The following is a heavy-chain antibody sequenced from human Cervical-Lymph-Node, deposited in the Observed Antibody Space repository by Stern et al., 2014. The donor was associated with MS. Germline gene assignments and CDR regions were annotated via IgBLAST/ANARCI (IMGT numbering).Heavy chain of an antibody. J-gene: IGHJ6*02. Sequence: QLVQSGAEVKKPGASVKVSCKASGYTFTSYAMNWVRQAPGQGLEWMGWINTNTGNPTYAQGFTGRFVFSLDTSVSTAYLQICSLKAEDTAVYYCARERDDYYYYGMDVWGQGTTVTVSS. CDR1: GYTFTSYA. V-gene: IGHV7-4-1*01. CDR2: INTNTGNP. CDR3: ARERDDYYYYGMDV.